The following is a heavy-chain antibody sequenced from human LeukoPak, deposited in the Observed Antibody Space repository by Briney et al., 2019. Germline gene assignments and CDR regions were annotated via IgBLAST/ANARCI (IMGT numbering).Heavy chain of an antibody. CDR2: INPSGGST. J-gene: IGHJ4*02. V-gene: IGHV1-46*01. D-gene: IGHD2-15*01. CDR1: GGTFSSYA. Sequence: ASVKVSCKASGGTFSSYAISWVRQAPGQGLEWMGIINPSGGSTSYAQKFQGRVTMTRDMSTSTVYMELSSLRSEDTAVYYCARDEVLVVAPNLDYWGQGTLVTVSS. CDR3: ARDEVLVVAPNLDY.